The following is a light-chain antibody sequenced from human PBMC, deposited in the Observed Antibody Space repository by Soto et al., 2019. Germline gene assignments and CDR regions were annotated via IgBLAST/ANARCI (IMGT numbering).Light chain of an antibody. J-gene: IGLJ2*01. CDR1: SSDVGGYNY. CDR3: SSYTSSSTLV. Sequence: QSVLTQPASVSGSPGQSIAISCTGTSSDVGGYNYVSWYQQHPGKAPKLMIYEVSSRPSGVSSRFSGSKSGNTASLTISGLQAEDEADYYCSSYTSSSTLVFGGGTQLTVL. V-gene: IGLV2-14*01. CDR2: EVS.